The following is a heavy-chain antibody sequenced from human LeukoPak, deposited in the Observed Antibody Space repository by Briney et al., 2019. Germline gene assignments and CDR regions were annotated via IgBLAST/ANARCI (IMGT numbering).Heavy chain of an antibody. D-gene: IGHD1-1*01. V-gene: IGHV3-7*01. CDR2: IKQDGSEK. CDR3: ARCWNPLDYYYYYMDV. Sequence: PGGSLRLSCAASGFTFSSYWMSWVRQAPGKGLEWVANIKQDGSEKYSVDTVKGRFTISRDNAKNSLYLQMNSLRAEDTGVYYCARCWNPLDYYYYYMDVWGKGTTVTVSS. CDR1: GFTFSSYW. J-gene: IGHJ6*03.